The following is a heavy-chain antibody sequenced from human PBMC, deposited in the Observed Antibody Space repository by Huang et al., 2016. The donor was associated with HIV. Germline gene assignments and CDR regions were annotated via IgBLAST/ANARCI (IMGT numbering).Heavy chain of an antibody. J-gene: IGHJ6*03. CDR1: GFSFTSYD. CDR3: LPAGHVSHYYYMDV. V-gene: IGHV3-30*03. CDR2: VSNDGNEK. Sequence: QGQLVESGGGVVQPGRSLRLSCAASGFSFTSYDMQWVRQVPGKGLDGVSFVSNDGNEKYHADSVKGRFTISRDNFKNTLYLQMNSLRTGDTAVYFCLPAGHVSHYYYMDVWGKGTTVIVSS.